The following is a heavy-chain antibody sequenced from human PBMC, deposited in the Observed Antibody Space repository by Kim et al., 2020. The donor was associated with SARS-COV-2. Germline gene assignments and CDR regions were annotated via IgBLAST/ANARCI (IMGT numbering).Heavy chain of an antibody. CDR3: AKGTRLMWNASWTSAGYDYALDV. Sequence: GGSLRLSCAAAGFAFEDYAMYWVRQVPGKGLEWVSGISWNSDRIGYAASVKGRFTISRDNAKNSLYLEMNTLRTEDTALYYCAKGTRLMWNASWTSAGYDYALDVWGPGTTVTVSS. V-gene: IGHV3-9*01. CDR2: ISWNSDRI. J-gene: IGHJ6*02. CDR1: GFAFEDYA. D-gene: IGHD5-12*01.